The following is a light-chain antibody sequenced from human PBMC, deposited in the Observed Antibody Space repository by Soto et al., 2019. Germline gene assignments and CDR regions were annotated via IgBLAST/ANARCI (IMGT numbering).Light chain of an antibody. V-gene: IGKV1-5*03. CDR3: QQYKSYSLFT. Sequence: DLQMTQSPSTLSASVGDRVIIICRASQSISSWLAWYQQKPGKAPKLLIHKASSLQSGVPSRFSGSGSGTEFTLTISSLQPDDFATYYCQQYKSYSLFTFGPGTKVDF. CDR2: KAS. CDR1: QSISSW. J-gene: IGKJ3*01.